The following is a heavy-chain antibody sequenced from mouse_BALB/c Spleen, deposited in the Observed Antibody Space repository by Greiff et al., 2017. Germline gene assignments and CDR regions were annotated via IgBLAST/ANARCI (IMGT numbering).Heavy chain of an antibody. V-gene: IGHV7-3*02. J-gene: IGHJ2*01. CDR3: ARANWDADFDY. CDR2: IRNKANGYTT. CDR1: GFTFTDYY. D-gene: IGHD4-1*01. Sequence: VQLKESGGGLVQPGGSLRLSCATSGFTFTDYYMSWVRQPPGKALEWLGFIRNKANGYTTEYSASVKGRFTISRDNSQSILYLQMNTLRAEDSATYYCARANWDADFDYWGQGTTLTVSS.